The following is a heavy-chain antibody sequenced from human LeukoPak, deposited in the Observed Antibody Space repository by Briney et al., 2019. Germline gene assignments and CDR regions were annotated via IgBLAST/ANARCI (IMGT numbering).Heavy chain of an antibody. CDR1: GFTFSSYW. CDR2: INHNGNVN. D-gene: IGHD3-3*01. CDR3: ARGGYDFWNGAFDI. J-gene: IGHJ3*02. Sequence: GGSLRLSCAASGFTFSSYWMNWARQAPGKGLEWVASINHNGNVNYYVDSVKGRFTISRDNAKNSLYLQMSNLRAEDTAVYFCARGGYDFWNGAFDIWGQGTMVTVSS. V-gene: IGHV3-7*03.